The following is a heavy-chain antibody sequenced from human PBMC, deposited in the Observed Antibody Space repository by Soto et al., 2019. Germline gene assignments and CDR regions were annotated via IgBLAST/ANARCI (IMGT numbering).Heavy chain of an antibody. Sequence: HPGGSLRLSCAASGFTFSSYGMHWVRQAPGKGLEWVAVISYDGSNKYYADSVKGRFTISRDNSKNTLYLQMNSLRAEDTAVYYCAKDLGYCSGGSCYVADYWGQGTLVTVSS. CDR2: ISYDGSNK. CDR1: GFTFSSYG. D-gene: IGHD2-15*01. V-gene: IGHV3-30*18. CDR3: AKDLGYCSGGSCYVADY. J-gene: IGHJ4*02.